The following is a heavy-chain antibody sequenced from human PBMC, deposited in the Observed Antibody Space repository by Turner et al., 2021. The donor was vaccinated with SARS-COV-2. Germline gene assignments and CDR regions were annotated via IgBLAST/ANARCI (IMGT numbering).Heavy chain of an antibody. CDR1: GASIGSSRNY. CDR2: MNYSGRT. V-gene: IGHV4-39*01. Sequence: QLQLQESGPGLVKASETLSLHCTVSGASIGSSRNYWGWIRQPPGKGLEWIGSMNYSGRTYYKSSLNSRVTISVDTSKNQISLKLSTVTAADTAKYYCARHDSRITNIIVVPRNWFDPWGQGTLVTVSS. D-gene: IGHD3-22*01. CDR3: ARHDSRITNIIVVPRNWFDP. J-gene: IGHJ5*02.